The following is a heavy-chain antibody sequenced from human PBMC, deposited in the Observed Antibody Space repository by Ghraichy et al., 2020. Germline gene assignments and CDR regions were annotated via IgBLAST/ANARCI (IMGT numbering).Heavy chain of an antibody. CDR1: GYPFTSYA. J-gene: IGHJ5*01. D-gene: IGHD3-9*01. CDR2: INGGNGNT. V-gene: IGHV1-3*01. Sequence: ASVKVSCKASGYPFTSYALHWVRQAPGQRLEWMGWINGGNGNTKYSEKFQGRVTLTRDTSASTAYMDLSSLKSEDTAVYYCARIGGMTIFSFDSWGQGTLVTVSS. CDR3: ARIGGMTIFSFDS.